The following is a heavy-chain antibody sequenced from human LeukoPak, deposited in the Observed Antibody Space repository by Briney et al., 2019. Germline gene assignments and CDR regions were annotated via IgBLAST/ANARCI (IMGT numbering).Heavy chain of an antibody. CDR3: VRDIAPIGAVWFDP. CDR1: GFTFSSYW. Sequence: GGSLRLSCAASGFTFSSYWMHWVRRAPGKGLVWVSRINTDGSTTNYADSVKGRFTISRDNAKNTLYLQMNSLRVEDTALYYCVRDIAPIGAVWFDPWGQGTLVTVSS. V-gene: IGHV3-74*01. J-gene: IGHJ5*02. D-gene: IGHD6-13*01. CDR2: INTDGSTT.